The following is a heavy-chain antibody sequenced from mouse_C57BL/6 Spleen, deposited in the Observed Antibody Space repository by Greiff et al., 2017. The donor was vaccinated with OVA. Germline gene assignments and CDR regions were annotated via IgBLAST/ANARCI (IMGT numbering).Heavy chain of an antibody. CDR3: ALYYDYDVGDY. J-gene: IGHJ2*01. Sequence: VQLQQSGAELVKPGASVKLSCTASGFTFTDYYMHWVKQRPEQGLEWIGRIDPEDGETKYATKFKGKATITADTSSNTAYLQLSSLTSEDTAVYYCALYYDYDVGDYGGQGTTLTVSS. V-gene: IGHV14-2*01. CDR1: GFTFTDYY. CDR2: IDPEDGET. D-gene: IGHD2-4*01.